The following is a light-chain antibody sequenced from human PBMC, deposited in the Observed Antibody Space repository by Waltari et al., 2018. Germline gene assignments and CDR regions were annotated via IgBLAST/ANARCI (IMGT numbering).Light chain of an antibody. CDR3: HQYGRSPLT. Sequence: EIVLTHSPATLSLSPGETATLSCGASQSVTASYVAGYQQKPGLAPRLLIYDATDRAPGIPGRFSGSGSGTDFTLTISGVEPEDFAVYYCHQYGRSPLTFGGGTKVEI. CDR2: DAT. J-gene: IGKJ4*01. V-gene: IGKV3D-20*01. CDR1: QSVTASY.